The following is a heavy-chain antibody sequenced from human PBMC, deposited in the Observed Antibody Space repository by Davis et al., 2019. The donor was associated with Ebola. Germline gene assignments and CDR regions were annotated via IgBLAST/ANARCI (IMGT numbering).Heavy chain of an antibody. J-gene: IGHJ4*02. CDR3: ARGLYYYDSSAIIGFDY. V-gene: IGHV4-34*01. D-gene: IGHD3-22*01. CDR2: INHSGST. CDR1: GGSISGYH. Sequence: SETLSLTCTVSGGSISGYHWSWIRQPPGKGLEWIGEINHSGSTNYNPSLKSRVTISVDTSKNQFSLRLSSVTAADTAVYYCARGLYYYDSSAIIGFDYWGQGTLVTVSS.